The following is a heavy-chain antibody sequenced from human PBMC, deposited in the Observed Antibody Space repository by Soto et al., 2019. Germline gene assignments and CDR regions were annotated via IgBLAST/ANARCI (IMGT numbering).Heavy chain of an antibody. CDR2: ISGNGRST. CDR1: GFTFSSHA. V-gene: IGHV3-23*01. CDR3: AKIEYASAWYYYGMDV. D-gene: IGHD2-2*01. Sequence: SLRLSCAASGFTFSSHAMSWVRQAPGKGLEWVSIISGNGRSTYYADSVKGRFTVSRDNSKNTLYVHMNSLRAEDTAVYYCAKIEYASAWYYYGMDVWGQGTTVTVSS. J-gene: IGHJ6*02.